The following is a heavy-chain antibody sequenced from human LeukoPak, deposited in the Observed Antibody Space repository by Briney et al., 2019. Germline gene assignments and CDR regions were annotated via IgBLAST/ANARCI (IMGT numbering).Heavy chain of an antibody. CDR2: ISHSGST. CDR3: AAQYSGAVRLDY. Sequence: SETLSLTCAVFGGSLSDYYWSWVRQPPGKGLEWIGEISHSGSTNYNLSLKSRVTMSVDTSKNQFSLKLTSVTAADTAVYYCAAQYSGAVRLDYWGQGTLVTVSS. CDR1: GGSLSDYY. V-gene: IGHV4-34*01. J-gene: IGHJ4*02. D-gene: IGHD1-26*01.